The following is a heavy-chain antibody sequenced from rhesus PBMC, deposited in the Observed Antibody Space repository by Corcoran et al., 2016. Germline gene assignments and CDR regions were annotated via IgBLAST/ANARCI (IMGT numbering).Heavy chain of an antibody. Sequence: QLQLQESGPGLVKPSETLSLTCAVSGGSISSNYWSWIRQPPGKGLEWIGRISGSGGSTDYNPSLKSRGTNSTDTSKNQFSLKLSYVTAADTAVYYCANRPTAGTVGPIDYWGQGVLVTVSS. CDR1: GGSISSNY. V-gene: IGHV4-173*01. CDR3: ANRPTAGTVGPIDY. D-gene: IGHD5-24*01. J-gene: IGHJ4*01. CDR2: ISGSGGST.